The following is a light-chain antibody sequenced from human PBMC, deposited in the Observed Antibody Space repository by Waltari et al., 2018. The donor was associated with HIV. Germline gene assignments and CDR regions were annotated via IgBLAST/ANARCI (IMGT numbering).Light chain of an antibody. CDR2: GAS. CDR3: QQYGSSLYT. V-gene: IGKV3-20*01. Sequence: DIVLTQSPGPLSLSPGERATLSCRASQSVSSSYLAWYQQKPGQAPRLLIYGASSRATGSPDRFSGSGSGTDFTLTISRLEPEDFAVYYCQQYGSSLYTFGQGTKLEIK. J-gene: IGKJ2*01. CDR1: QSVSSSY.